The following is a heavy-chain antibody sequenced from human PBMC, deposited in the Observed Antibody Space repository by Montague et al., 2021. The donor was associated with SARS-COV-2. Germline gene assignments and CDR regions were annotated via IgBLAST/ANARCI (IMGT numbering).Heavy chain of an antibody. J-gene: IGHJ5*02. CDR2: IYYSGST. CDR3: ARRLPTVRGVIRWFDP. CDR1: GGSISSYY. Sequence: SETLSLTCTVSGGSISSYYWSWIRQPPGKGLEWIGYIYYSGSTNYNPSLKSRVTISVDTSKNQFSLKLSSVTAADTAVHYCARRLPTVRGVIRWFDPWGQGTLVTVSS. V-gene: IGHV4-59*01. D-gene: IGHD3-10*01.